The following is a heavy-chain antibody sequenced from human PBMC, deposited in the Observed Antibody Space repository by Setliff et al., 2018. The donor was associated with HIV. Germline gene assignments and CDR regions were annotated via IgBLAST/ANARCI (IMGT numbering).Heavy chain of an antibody. Sequence: PGGSLRLSCAASGFSFSSYGMHWVRQAPGKGLEWLALIWYDGTNKQYTDSVKGRFAISRDNSKNTLYLQMNSLRAEDTAVYYCARGITIFGVALNPEFDYWGQGTLVTVS. V-gene: IGHV3-30*02. CDR1: GFSFSSYG. J-gene: IGHJ4*02. CDR2: IWYDGTNK. D-gene: IGHD3-3*01. CDR3: ARGITIFGVALNPEFDY.